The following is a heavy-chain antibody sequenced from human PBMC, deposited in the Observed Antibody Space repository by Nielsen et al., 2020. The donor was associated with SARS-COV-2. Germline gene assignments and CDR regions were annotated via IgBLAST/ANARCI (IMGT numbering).Heavy chain of an antibody. D-gene: IGHD6-19*01. CDR1: GFTFSNAW. CDR2: IRSKANSYAT. Sequence: GESLKISCAASGFTFSNAWMNWVRQASGKGLEWVGRIRSKANSYATAYAASVKGRFTISRDDSKNTAYLQMNSLKTEDTAVYYCTRRGVAGTDYYYGMDVWGQGTTVTVSS. V-gene: IGHV3-73*01. CDR3: TRRGVAGTDYYYGMDV. J-gene: IGHJ6*02.